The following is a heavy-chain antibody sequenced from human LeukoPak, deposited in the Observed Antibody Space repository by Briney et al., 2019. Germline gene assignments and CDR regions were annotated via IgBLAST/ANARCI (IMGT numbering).Heavy chain of an antibody. Sequence: GGSLRLSCAASGFTVSSNYMSWVRQAPGKGLVWVSRVNSDGNNTTCADSVKGRFSISRDNAKDTVYLQMNSLTAEDTAEYYCARDPEDVLLWFGEPNDAFDIWGQGTMVTVSS. CDR3: ARDPEDVLLWFGEPNDAFDI. V-gene: IGHV3-74*01. CDR1: GFTVSSNY. CDR2: VNSDGNNT. J-gene: IGHJ3*02. D-gene: IGHD3-10*01.